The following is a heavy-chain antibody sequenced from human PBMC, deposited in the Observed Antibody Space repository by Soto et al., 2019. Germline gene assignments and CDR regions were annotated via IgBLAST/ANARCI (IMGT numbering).Heavy chain of an antibody. CDR2: ISGSGAST. CDR1: GFAFRSYA. J-gene: IGHJ5*02. CDR3: ARKHEGIAVAGPLDL. D-gene: IGHD6-19*01. V-gene: IGHV3-23*01. Sequence: GGSLRLSCAASGFAFRSYAMSWVRQAPGKGLEWVSGISGSGASTYYADSVKGRFTISRDNSKNTLYLQMNSLRAEDTAVYFCARKHEGIAVAGPLDLWGQGALVTVSS.